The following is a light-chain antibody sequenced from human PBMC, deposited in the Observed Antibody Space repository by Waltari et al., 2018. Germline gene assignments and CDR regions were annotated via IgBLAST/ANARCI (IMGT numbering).Light chain of an antibody. V-gene: IGLV1-44*01. CDR3: ATWDDSPTGHWV. Sequence: QSVLTQPPSASGTPGQRVTISCSGSASNIGDNVVNWYQQFTGKAPKLVIYRNDQRPAGVPDRVAGSKSGTSASLAISGLQSEDEADYYCATWDDSPTGHWVFGGGTKVTVL. CDR1: ASNIGDNV. CDR2: RND. J-gene: IGLJ3*02.